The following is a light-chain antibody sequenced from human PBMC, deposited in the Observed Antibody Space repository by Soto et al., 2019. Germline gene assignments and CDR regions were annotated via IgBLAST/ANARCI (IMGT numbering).Light chain of an antibody. CDR1: QNINSN. Sequence: IVMTQSPATLSESPGERSTLSCRASQNINSNLACYQQKPGQAPRLLIYGASTRATGIPARFSGSGSGTEFTLTISSLQYEDFAVYYCQPYNNWPLTFGGGTKVDIK. V-gene: IGKV3-15*01. CDR3: QPYNNWPLT. CDR2: GAS. J-gene: IGKJ4*01.